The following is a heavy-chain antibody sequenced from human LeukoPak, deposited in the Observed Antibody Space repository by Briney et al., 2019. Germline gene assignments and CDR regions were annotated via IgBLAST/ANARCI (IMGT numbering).Heavy chain of an antibody. CDR1: GFTFSSYE. V-gene: IGHV3-48*03. J-gene: IGHJ4*02. Sequence: GGSLRLSCAASGFTFSSYEMNWVRQAPGKGLEWVSYISSSGSTIYCADSVKGRLIISRDNSKNTLYLQMNGLRPGDTAVYFCAKDWGNKFASGSSYLDSWGQGTLVTVSS. D-gene: IGHD3-10*01. CDR2: ISSSGSTI. CDR3: AKDWGNKFASGSSYLDS.